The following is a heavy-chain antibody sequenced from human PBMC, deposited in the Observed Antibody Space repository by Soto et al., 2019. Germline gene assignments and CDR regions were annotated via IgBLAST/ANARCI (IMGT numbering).Heavy chain of an antibody. V-gene: IGHV1-69*02. D-gene: IGHD3-16*01. CDR1: GGTFSSYT. CDR2: IIPILGIA. Sequence: GASVKVSCKASGGTFSSYTVSWVRQAPGQGLEWVGRIIPILGIANYAQKFQGRVSITADKSTSTAYMELSSLRSEDTAVYYCARAMIRDYGMDVWGQGTTVTVSS. J-gene: IGHJ6*02. CDR3: ARAMIRDYGMDV.